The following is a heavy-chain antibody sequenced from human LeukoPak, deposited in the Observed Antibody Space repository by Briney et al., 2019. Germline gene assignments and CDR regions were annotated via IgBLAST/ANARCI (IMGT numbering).Heavy chain of an antibody. CDR2: VHLNGAT. Sequence: PSETLSLTCAVSGGSITTTNWWSWVRQPPGKGLEWIGEVHLNGATNYNPSLESRFSMSIDKSNNHLSLEVTSVTAADTAIYYCTRESGAFSPFGFWGQGTQVTVSS. CDR3: TRESGAFSPFGF. V-gene: IGHV4-4*02. CDR1: GGSITTTNW. D-gene: IGHD1-26*01. J-gene: IGHJ4*02.